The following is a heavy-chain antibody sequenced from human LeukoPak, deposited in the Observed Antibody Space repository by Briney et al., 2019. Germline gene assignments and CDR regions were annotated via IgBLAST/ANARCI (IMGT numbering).Heavy chain of an antibody. V-gene: IGHV3-23*01. J-gene: IGHJ4*02. CDR2: ISGSGGST. CDR3: AKGAGIAAAGTPFDY. D-gene: IGHD6-13*01. Sequence: GGSLRLSCAASGFTFSNYAMSWVRQAPGKGLEWVSAISGSGGSTYHADSVKGRFTISRDNSKNTLYLQMNSLRAEDTAVYYCAKGAGIAAAGTPFDYWGQGTLVTVPS. CDR1: GFTFSNYA.